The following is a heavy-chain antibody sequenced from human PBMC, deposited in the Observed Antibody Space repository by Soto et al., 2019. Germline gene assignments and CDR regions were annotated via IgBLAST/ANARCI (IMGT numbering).Heavy chain of an antibody. V-gene: IGHV3-74*01. D-gene: IGHD3-16*01. CDR3: TRGYDYVWGVY. CDR1: GFTFSSYW. Sequence: EVHLMESGGGLVQPGGSLRLSCAASGFTFSSYWMYWVRQVPGKGLVWVSRINSDGSSTSYADSVKGRFTISRDNAKNTLYLQMNSLRAEDTAVYYCTRGYDYVWGVYWGQGTLVTVSS. J-gene: IGHJ4*02. CDR2: INSDGSST.